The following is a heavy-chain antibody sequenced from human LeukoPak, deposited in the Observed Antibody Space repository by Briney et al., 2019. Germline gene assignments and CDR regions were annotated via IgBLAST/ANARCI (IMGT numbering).Heavy chain of an antibody. CDR2: VYTSGST. Sequence: PSETLSLTCTVSGGSISSGSYYWSWIRQPAGKGLEWIGRVYTSGSTNYNPSLKSRVTISVDTSKNQFSLKLSSVTAADTAVYYCARGYCSGGSCYFDYWGQGTLVTVSS. D-gene: IGHD2-15*01. CDR1: GGSISSGSYY. V-gene: IGHV4-61*02. J-gene: IGHJ4*02. CDR3: ARGYCSGGSCYFDY.